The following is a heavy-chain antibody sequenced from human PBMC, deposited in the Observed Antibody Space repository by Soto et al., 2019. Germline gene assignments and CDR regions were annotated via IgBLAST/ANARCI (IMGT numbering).Heavy chain of an antibody. J-gene: IGHJ4*02. CDR2: IYYSGST. D-gene: IGHD3-10*01. CDR3: ARDPSASGSYFDY. V-gene: IGHV4-31*03. CDR1: GGSISSGGYY. Sequence: QVQLQESGPGLVKPSQTLSLTCTVSGGSISSGGYYWSWFRHHPGKGLEWIGYIYYSGSTYYKPSLKSRVTISVDTSKNQFSLKLSSVTAADTAAYYCARDPSASGSYFDYWGQRTLVTVSS.